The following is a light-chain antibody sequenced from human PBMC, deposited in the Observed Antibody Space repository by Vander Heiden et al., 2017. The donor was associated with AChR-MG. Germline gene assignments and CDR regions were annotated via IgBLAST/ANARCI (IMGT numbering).Light chain of an antibody. CDR1: QSVSSSY. V-gene: IGKV3-20*01. J-gene: IGKJ1*01. Sequence: EIVLTQSPGTLCLSPGERATLSCRASQSVSSSYLAWYQQKPGQAPRLLIYGASSRATGISDRFSGSGSGTDFTLTISRLEPEDFAVYYCQQYGSLPQTFGQGTKVEIK. CDR3: QQYGSLPQT. CDR2: GAS.